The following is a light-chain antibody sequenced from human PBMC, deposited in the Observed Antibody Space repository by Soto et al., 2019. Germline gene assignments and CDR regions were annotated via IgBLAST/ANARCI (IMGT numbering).Light chain of an antibody. CDR3: QQRSNWPPYT. Sequence: EIVLTQSPATLSLSPGERATLSCRASQSVSSYLAWYQQKPGQAPRLLIYDAFNRATGIPARFSGSGSGTDFTLPISSLEPEDFAVYYCQQRSNWPPYTFGQGTKLEIK. CDR2: DAF. CDR1: QSVSSY. V-gene: IGKV3-11*01. J-gene: IGKJ2*01.